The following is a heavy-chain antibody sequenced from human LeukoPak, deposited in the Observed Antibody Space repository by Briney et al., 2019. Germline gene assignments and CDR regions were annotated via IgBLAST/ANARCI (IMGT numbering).Heavy chain of an antibody. J-gene: IGHJ6*02. CDR3: ARKRAGDYYYYGMDV. CDR2: XXSSSSYI. Sequence: GGSLRLSCAASGFTFSSYSMNWVRQAPGKGXXXXXXXXSSSSYIYYADSVKGRFTISRDNAKNSLYLQMNSLRAEDTAVYYCARKRAGDYYYYGMDVWGQGTTVTVSS. V-gene: IGHV3-21*01. D-gene: IGHD6-13*01. CDR1: GFTFSSYS.